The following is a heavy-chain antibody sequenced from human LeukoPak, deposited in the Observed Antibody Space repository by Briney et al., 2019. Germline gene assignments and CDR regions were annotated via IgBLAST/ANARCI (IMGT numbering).Heavy chain of an antibody. CDR2: ICGDGVIT. V-gene: IGHV3-43*02. CDR3: AKDMEKGHAEYFQH. D-gene: IGHD1-1*01. CDR1: GFTFDDYA. Sequence: GGSLRLSCAASGFTFDDYAMHWVRQVPGKGLAWVSLICGDGVITYYADSVKSRFSISRDNSQSSLYLQINSLRTEDTALYYCAKDMEKGHAEYFQHWGQGTLVTVSS. J-gene: IGHJ1*01.